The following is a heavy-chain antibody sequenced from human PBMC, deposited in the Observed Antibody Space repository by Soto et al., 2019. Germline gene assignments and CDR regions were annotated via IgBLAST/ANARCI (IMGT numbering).Heavy chain of an antibody. Sequence: SETLSLTCTVSGGSISGYYWSWIRQPPGKGLEWIGYIYYSGSTNYSPSLRSRVTISVDTSKNQFSVKLSSVTAADTAVYYCVRSADSSGWFFDYWGQGTLVTVSS. CDR3: VRSADSSGWFFDY. J-gene: IGHJ4*02. CDR2: IYYSGST. CDR1: GGSISGYY. D-gene: IGHD6-19*01. V-gene: IGHV4-59*01.